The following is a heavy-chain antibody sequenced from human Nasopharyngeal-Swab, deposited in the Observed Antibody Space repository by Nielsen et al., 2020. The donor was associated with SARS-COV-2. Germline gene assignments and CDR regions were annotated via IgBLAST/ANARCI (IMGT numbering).Heavy chain of an antibody. D-gene: IGHD5-24*01. CDR3: ARVLDGYNGFDY. Sequence: GESLKISCAASGLSVSSNYMSWVRQAPGKGLEWVSIIYPGGSTYYADSVKGRFTISRDSSWNTLYLQMNSLTAEDTAVYYCARVLDGYNGFDYRGQGTLVTVSS. CDR1: GLSVSSNY. CDR2: IYPGGST. V-gene: IGHV3-53*01. J-gene: IGHJ4*02.